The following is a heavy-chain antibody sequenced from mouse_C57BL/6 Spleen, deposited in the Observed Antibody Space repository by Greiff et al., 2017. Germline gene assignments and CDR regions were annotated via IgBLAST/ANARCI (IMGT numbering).Heavy chain of an antibody. Sequence: EVKLVESGEGLVKPGGSLKLSCAASGFTFSSYAMSWVRQTPGKRLEWVAYISSGGDYIYYADTVKGRFTISRDNARNTLYLQMSSLKSEDTAMYYCTRDLLDDGYDVAGFAYRGQGTLGTVSA. J-gene: IGHJ3*01. D-gene: IGHD2-2*01. CDR3: TRDLLDDGYDVAGFAY. CDR2: ISSGGDYI. V-gene: IGHV5-9-1*02. CDR1: GFTFSSYA.